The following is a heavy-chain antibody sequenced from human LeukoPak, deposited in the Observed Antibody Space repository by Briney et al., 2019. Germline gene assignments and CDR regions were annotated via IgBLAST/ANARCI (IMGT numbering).Heavy chain of an antibody. CDR3: ARSPLIVVPAASRYYYYMDV. J-gene: IGHJ6*03. CDR1: GGSFSGYY. D-gene: IGHD2-2*01. CDR2: INHSGST. V-gene: IGHV4-34*01. Sequence: SETLSLTCAVYGGSFSGYYWSWIRQPPGKGLEWIGEINHSGSTNYNPSLKSRVTISVDTSKNQFSLKLSSVTAADTAVYYCARSPLIVVPAASRYYYYMDVWGKGTTVTVSS.